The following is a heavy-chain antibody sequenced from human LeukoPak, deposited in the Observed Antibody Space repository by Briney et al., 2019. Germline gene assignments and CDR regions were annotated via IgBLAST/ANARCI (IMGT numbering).Heavy chain of an antibody. J-gene: IGHJ4*02. Sequence: GASLRLSCAASGFTFSSYAMSWVRQAPGKGLEWVSAISGSGGSTYYADSVKGRFTISRDNSKNTLHLQMNSLRAEDTAVYYCASYYYDSSGPDYWGQGTLVTVSS. CDR2: ISGSGGST. D-gene: IGHD3-22*01. CDR3: ASYYYDSSGPDY. V-gene: IGHV3-23*01. CDR1: GFTFSSYA.